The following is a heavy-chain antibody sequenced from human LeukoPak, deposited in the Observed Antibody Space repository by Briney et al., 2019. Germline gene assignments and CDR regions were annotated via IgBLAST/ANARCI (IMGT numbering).Heavy chain of an antibody. CDR3: ASQLGYCSSTSCYADKVDY. D-gene: IGHD2-2*01. CDR2: IYYSGST. J-gene: IGHJ4*02. Sequence: ASETLSLTCTVSGGSISSSSYYWGWIRQHPGKGLEWIGSIYYSGSTYYNPSLKSRVTISVDTSKNQFSLKLSSVTAADTAVYYCASQLGYCSSTSCYADKVDYWGQGTLVTVSS. CDR1: GGSISSSSYY. V-gene: IGHV4-39*01.